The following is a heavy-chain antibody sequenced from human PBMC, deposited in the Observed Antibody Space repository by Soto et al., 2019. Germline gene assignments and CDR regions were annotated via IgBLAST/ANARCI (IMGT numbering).Heavy chain of an antibody. D-gene: IGHD6-13*01. CDR1: GGTFSSYA. J-gene: IGHJ6*02. CDR2: IIPIFGTA. CDR3: ARDKKLYSSSWYLGLNYYYHGMDV. Sequence: SVKVSCKASGGTFSSYAISWVRQAPGQGLEWMGGIIPIFGTANYAQKFQGRVTITADKSTSTAYMELSSLRSEDTAVYYCARDKKLYSSSWYLGLNYYYHGMDVWGQGTTVTVSS. V-gene: IGHV1-69*06.